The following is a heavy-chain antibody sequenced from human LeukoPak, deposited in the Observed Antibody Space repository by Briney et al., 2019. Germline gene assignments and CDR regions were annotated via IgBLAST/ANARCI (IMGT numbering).Heavy chain of an antibody. J-gene: IGHJ3*02. CDR1: GFTVSSNY. V-gene: IGHV3-53*01. D-gene: IGHD1-26*01. CDR2: IYSGGST. Sequence: GGSLRLSCAASGFTVSSNYMSWVRQAPGKGLEWVSIIYSGGSTFYAGSVKGRFTISRDNSKNTLYLQMNSLRAEDTAVYYCARGGSYLSAFDIWGRGTMVTVSS. CDR3: ARGGSYLSAFDI.